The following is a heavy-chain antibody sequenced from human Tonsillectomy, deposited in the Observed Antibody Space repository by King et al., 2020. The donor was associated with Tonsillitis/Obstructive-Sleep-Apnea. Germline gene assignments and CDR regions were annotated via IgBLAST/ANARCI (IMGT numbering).Heavy chain of an antibody. Sequence: VQLVQSGGGVVQPGRFLRLSCAASGFTFRNYGMHWVRQAPGKGLEWVAVISFDGNKIYYADSVKGRFTISRDNSKNTLYMQMNSLRAEDTAVYYCAKPPPVVAGAFDSWGQGTMVTVSS. J-gene: IGHJ3*02. D-gene: IGHD2-15*01. CDR3: AKPPPVVAGAFDS. CDR2: ISFDGNKI. CDR1: GFTFRNYG. V-gene: IGHV3-30*18.